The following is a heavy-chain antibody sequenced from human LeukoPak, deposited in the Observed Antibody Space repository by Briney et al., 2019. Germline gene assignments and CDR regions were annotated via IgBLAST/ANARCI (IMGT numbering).Heavy chain of an antibody. V-gene: IGHV3-30-3*01. J-gene: IGHJ4*02. Sequence: GGSLRLSCTASGFTFGDYAMSWVRQAPGKGLEWVAVISYDGRNKYYPDSVKGRFTISRDNSKNTLYLQMNSLRAEDTAVYYCARDRGPDFYDSGGYYYAFGYWGQGTLVTVSS. CDR1: GFTFGDYA. D-gene: IGHD3-22*01. CDR3: ARDRGPDFYDSGGYYYAFGY. CDR2: ISYDGRNK.